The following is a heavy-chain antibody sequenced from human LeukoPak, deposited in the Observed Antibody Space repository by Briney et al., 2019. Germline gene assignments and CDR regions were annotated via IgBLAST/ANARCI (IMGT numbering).Heavy chain of an antibody. V-gene: IGHV1-2*02. CDR1: GYTFTGYY. D-gene: IGHD6-19*01. J-gene: IGHJ5*02. CDR2: INPNSGGT. CDR3: ARGGAVVGTENNWFDP. Sequence: GASVKVSCKASGYTFTGYYMHWVRQAPGQGLEWMGWINPNSGGTNYAQKFQGRVTMTRDTSISTAYMELSRLRSDDTAVYYCARGGAVVGTENNWFDPWGQGTLVTVSS.